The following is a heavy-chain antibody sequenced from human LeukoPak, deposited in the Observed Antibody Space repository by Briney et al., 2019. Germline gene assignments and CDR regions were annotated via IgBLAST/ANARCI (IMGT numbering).Heavy chain of an antibody. J-gene: IGHJ4*02. V-gene: IGHV3-23*01. CDR3: AKPPYSGYDHYFDY. CDR2: ISGSGGST. D-gene: IGHD5-12*01. Sequence: GRSLRLSCAASGFTFSSYDMSWVRQAPGKGREWVSAISGSGGSTYYADCVKGRFNISRDNSKNTLYLQMHSLRAEDTAVYYCAKPPYSGYDHYFDYWGQGTLVTVSS. CDR1: GFTFSSYD.